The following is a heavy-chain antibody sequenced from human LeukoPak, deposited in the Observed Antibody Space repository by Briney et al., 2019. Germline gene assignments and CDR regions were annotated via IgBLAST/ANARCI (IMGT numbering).Heavy chain of an antibody. CDR1: GFTFSSYG. J-gene: IGHJ6*02. V-gene: IGHV3-30*18. Sequence: GRSLRLSCAASGFTFSSYGMHWVRRAPGKGLEWVAVISYDGSNKYYADSVKGRFTISRDNSKNTLYLQMNSLRAEDTAVYYCAKDLINYYYGMDVWGQGTTVTVSS. CDR2: ISYDGSNK. CDR3: AKDLINYYYGMDV.